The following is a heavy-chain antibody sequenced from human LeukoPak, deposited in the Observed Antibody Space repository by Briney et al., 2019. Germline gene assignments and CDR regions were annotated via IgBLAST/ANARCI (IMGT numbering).Heavy chain of an antibody. Sequence: SETLSLTYTVSGGSISSYYWSWIRQPAGKGLEWIGRIYTSGSTNYNPSLKSRVTMSVDTSKNQFSLKLSSVTAADTAVYYCARDRYYYDSSGYPLDYWGQGTLVTVSS. J-gene: IGHJ4*02. D-gene: IGHD3-22*01. V-gene: IGHV4-4*07. CDR3: ARDRYYYDSSGYPLDY. CDR2: IYTSGST. CDR1: GGSISSYY.